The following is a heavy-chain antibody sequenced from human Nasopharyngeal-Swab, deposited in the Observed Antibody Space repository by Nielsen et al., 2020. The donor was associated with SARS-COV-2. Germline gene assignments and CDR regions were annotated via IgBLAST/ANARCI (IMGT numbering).Heavy chain of an antibody. CDR2: FDPEDGET. J-gene: IGHJ6*02. Sequence: ASVKVSCKASGGTFSSYAISWVRQAPGQGLEWMGGFDPEDGETIYAQKFQGRVTMTEDTSTDTAYMELSSLRSEDTAVYYCATGPAVADQYYYYYGMDVWGQGTTVTVSS. V-gene: IGHV1-24*01. CDR1: GGTFSSYA. D-gene: IGHD6-19*01. CDR3: ATGPAVADQYYYYYGMDV.